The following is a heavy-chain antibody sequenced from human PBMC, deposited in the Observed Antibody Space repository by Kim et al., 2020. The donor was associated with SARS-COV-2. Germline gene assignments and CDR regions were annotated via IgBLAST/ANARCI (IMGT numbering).Heavy chain of an antibody. D-gene: IGHD1-26*01. V-gene: IGHV1-2*02. J-gene: IGHJ5*02. Sequence: TYAPKLQGRVTMTRDTSITTAYMELTSLRSDDTAVYYCLRGAAGATSWFDPWGQGTLVTVSS. CDR3: LRGAAGATSWFDP.